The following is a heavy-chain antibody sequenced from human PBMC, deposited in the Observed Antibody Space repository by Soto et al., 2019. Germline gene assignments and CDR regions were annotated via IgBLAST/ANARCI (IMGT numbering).Heavy chain of an antibody. Sequence: EVQLLVSGGGLVQPGGSLRLSCAASGFIFSDYAMRWVRQAPGKGLEGVSAISGSGAGTHYAHSVKARFTISRDNSRNTLYLQMNSLRAEDTAVYYCARTSTSHDAFDIWGQGTMVTVSS. J-gene: IGHJ3*02. V-gene: IGHV3-23*01. D-gene: IGHD3-16*01. CDR2: ISGSGAGT. CDR3: ARTSTSHDAFDI. CDR1: GFIFSDYA.